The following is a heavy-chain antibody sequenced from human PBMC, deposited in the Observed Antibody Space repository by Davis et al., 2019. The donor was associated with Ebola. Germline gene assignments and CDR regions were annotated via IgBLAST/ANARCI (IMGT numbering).Heavy chain of an antibody. J-gene: IGHJ3*02. D-gene: IGHD3-22*01. CDR3: AKGITMIVVVITPDAFDI. V-gene: IGHV3-23*01. CDR1: GFTFSSYA. Sequence: GESLKISCAASGFTFSSYAMSWVRQAPGKGLEWVSAISGSGGSTYYADSVKGRFTISRDNSKNTLYLQMNSLRAEDTAVYYCAKGITMIVVVITPDAFDIWGQGTMVTVYS. CDR2: ISGSGGST.